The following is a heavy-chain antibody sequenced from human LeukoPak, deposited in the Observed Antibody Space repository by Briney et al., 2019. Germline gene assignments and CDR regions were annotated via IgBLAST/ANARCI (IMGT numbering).Heavy chain of an antibody. CDR1: GGSISSYY. D-gene: IGHD6-13*01. V-gene: IGHV4-59*08. CDR2: IYYSGST. Sequence: SETLSLTCTVSGGSISSYYWSWIRQPPGKGLEWTGYIYYSGSTNYNPSLKSRVTISVDTSKNQFSLKLSSVAAADTAVYYCASTGYSSSWYEGQIDYWGQGTLVTVSS. CDR3: ASTGYSSSWYEGQIDY. J-gene: IGHJ4*02.